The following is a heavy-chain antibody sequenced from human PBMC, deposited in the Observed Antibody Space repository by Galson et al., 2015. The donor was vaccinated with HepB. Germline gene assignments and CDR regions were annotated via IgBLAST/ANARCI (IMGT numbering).Heavy chain of an antibody. D-gene: IGHD6-19*01. J-gene: IGHJ5*02. CDR2: IYYSGST. CDR1: GGSISSYY. V-gene: IGHV4-59*08. Sequence: ETLSLTCTVSGGSISSYYWSWIRQPPGKGLEWIGYIYYSGSTNYNPSLKSRVTISVDTSKNQFSLKLSSVTAADTAVYYCARHRAVADSQGGWFDPWGQGTLVTVSS. CDR3: ARHRAVADSQGGWFDP.